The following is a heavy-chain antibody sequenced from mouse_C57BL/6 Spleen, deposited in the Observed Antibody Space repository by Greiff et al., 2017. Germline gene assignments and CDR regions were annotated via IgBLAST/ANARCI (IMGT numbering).Heavy chain of an antibody. CDR1: GYTFTSYW. J-gene: IGHJ2*01. CDR2: IDPSDSET. CDR3: ARSGLYDGYYLDY. D-gene: IGHD2-3*01. Sequence: QVQLQQPGAELVRPGSSVKLSCKASGYTFTSYWMHWVKQRPIQGLEWIGNIDPSDSETHYNQKFKDKATLTVDKSSSTAYMQLSSLTSEDSAVYYCARSGLYDGYYLDYWGQGTTLTVSS. V-gene: IGHV1-52*01.